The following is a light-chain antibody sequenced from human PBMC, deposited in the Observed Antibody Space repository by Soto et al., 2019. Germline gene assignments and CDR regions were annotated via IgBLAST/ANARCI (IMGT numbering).Light chain of an antibody. CDR1: QFISSW. CDR3: QQYNSYPWT. V-gene: IGKV1-5*01. Sequence: DIQMTQSPSTLSASVGDRVTITCRASQFISSWLAWYQQKPGKVPKLLIFHASNLESGVPSRFSGSGSGTEFTLTISSLQPDDFATYHCQQYNSYPWTFGQGTKVEI. CDR2: HAS. J-gene: IGKJ1*01.